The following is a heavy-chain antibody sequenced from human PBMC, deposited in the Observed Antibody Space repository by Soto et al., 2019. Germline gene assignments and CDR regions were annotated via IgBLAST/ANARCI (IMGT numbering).Heavy chain of an antibody. Sequence: EVQLVGSGGGLVQPGGSLRLSCVASGFTFSNYWMSWVRQVPGKGLEWVANLRPDGSEKYYVDSVKGRFTISRDNAKNSLYLQMNNLRGEDTAMYYCARTRVWTTATYYFDYWGQGTLVTVSS. J-gene: IGHJ4*02. CDR2: LRPDGSEK. D-gene: IGHD1-1*01. V-gene: IGHV3-7*05. CDR1: GFTFSNYW. CDR3: ARTRVWTTATYYFDY.